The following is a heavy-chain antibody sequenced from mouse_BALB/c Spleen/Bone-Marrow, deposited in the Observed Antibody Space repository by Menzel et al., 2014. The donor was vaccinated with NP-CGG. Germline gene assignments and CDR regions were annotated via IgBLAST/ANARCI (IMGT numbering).Heavy chain of an antibody. CDR1: DYTFXSYW. CDR3: ARTFQPRRAMDY. Sequence: QVQLQQFGPELVRPGASVKMSCKASDYTFXSYWMHWVKQRPGQGLEWIGMIDPSNSETRLNQKFKDKATLNVDKSSNTAYMHLSSLTSEDSAVYYCARTFQPRRAMDYWGQGSSVTVSS. D-gene: IGHD6-1*01. V-gene: IGHV1-74*01. CDR2: IDPSNSET. J-gene: IGHJ4*01.